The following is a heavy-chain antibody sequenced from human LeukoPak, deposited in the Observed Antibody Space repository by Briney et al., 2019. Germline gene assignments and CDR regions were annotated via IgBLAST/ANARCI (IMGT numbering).Heavy chain of an antibody. D-gene: IGHD5-18*01. V-gene: IGHV4-59*01. CDR3: ASGGYSYGSVDY. J-gene: IGHJ4*02. CDR1: GGSISSYY. CDR2: IYYSGST. Sequence: SETLSLTCTVPGGSISSYYWSWIRQPPGKGLEWIGYIYYSGSTNYNPSLKSRVTISVDTSKNQFSLKLSSVTAADTAVYYCASGGYSYGSVDYWGQGTLVTVSS.